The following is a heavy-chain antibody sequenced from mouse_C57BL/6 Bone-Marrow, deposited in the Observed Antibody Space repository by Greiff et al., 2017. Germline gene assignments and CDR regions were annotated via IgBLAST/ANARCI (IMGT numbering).Heavy chain of an antibody. CDR1: GFSLTSYG. V-gene: IGHV2-5*01. J-gene: IGHJ4*01. CDR2: IWRGGST. Sequence: VQGVESGPGLVQPSQSLSITCTVSGFSLTSYGVHWVRQSPGKGLEWLGVIWRGGSTDYNAAFMSRLSITKDNSKSQVFFKMNSLQADDTAIYYCAKYGYDVPYAMDYWGQGTSVTVSS. CDR3: AKYGYDVPYAMDY. D-gene: IGHD2-2*01.